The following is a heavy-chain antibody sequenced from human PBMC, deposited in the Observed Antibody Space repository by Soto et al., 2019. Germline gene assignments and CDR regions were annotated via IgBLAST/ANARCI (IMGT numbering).Heavy chain of an antibody. D-gene: IGHD2-8*01. CDR1: GFTFSSYG. CDR3: AKGDLLQDIVLMVYATAEYGMDV. V-gene: IGHV3-30*18. Sequence: PGGSLRLSCAASGFTFSSYGMHWVRQAPGKGLEWVAVISYDGSNKYYADSVKGRFTISRDNSKNTLYLQMNSLRAEDTAVYYCAKGDLLQDIVLMVYATAEYGMDVWGQGTTVTVS. J-gene: IGHJ6*02. CDR2: ISYDGSNK.